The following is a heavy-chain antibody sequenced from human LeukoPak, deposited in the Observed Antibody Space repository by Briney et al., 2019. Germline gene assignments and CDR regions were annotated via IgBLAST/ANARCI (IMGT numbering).Heavy chain of an antibody. CDR3: ARGVVVPAAMGPNYYYYGMDV. V-gene: IGHV4-59*01. J-gene: IGHJ6*04. CDR1: GGSISSYY. CDR2: IYYGGST. D-gene: IGHD2-2*01. Sequence: SETLSLTCTVSGGSISSYYWSWIRQPPGKGLEWIGYIYYGGSTNYNPSLKSRVTISVDTSKNQFSLKLSSVTAADTAVYYCARGVVVPAAMGPNYYYYGMDVWGKGTTVTVSS.